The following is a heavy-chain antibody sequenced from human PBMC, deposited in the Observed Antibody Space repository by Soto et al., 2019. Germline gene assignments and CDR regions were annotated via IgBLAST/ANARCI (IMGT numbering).Heavy chain of an antibody. Sequence: GGSLRLSCAASGFTFSSYGMHWVRQAPGKGLEWVAVISYDGSNKYYADSVKGRFTISRDNSKNTLYLQMNSLRAEDTAVYYCAKELDTEAYYYDSSGCFDYWGQGTLVTVSS. CDR1: GFTFSSYG. CDR3: AKELDTEAYYYDSSGCFDY. CDR2: ISYDGSNK. V-gene: IGHV3-30*18. J-gene: IGHJ4*02. D-gene: IGHD3-22*01.